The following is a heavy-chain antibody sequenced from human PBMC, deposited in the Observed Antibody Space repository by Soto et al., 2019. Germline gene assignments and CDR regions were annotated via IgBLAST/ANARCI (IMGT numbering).Heavy chain of an antibody. CDR1: GFAFSDYE. V-gene: IGHV3-48*03. Sequence: EVQLVESGGGLVQPGGSLRLSCAASGFAFSDYEMNWVRQAPGKGLEWISYISSTACTIHYADSVKGRFTISRDNAKNSVYLQMNSLRAEDSAVYYCARAAGIMTRGFHGMDVWGQGTTVTVSS. CDR2: ISSTACTI. D-gene: IGHD3-10*01. J-gene: IGHJ6*02. CDR3: ARAAGIMTRGFHGMDV.